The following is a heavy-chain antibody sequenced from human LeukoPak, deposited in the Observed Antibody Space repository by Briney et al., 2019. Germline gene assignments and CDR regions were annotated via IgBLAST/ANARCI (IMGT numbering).Heavy chain of an antibody. D-gene: IGHD3-22*01. J-gene: IGHJ5*02. V-gene: IGHV1-46*01. Sequence: ASVKVSCKASGYTFTSYYMHWVRQAPGQGLEWMGIINPSGGSASYAQKFQGRVTMTRDTSTSTVYMELSSLRSEDTAVYYCARGRRGNRGKSGYYDSSVPWGQGTLVTVSS. CDR1: GYTFTSYY. CDR2: INPSGGSA. CDR3: ARGRRGNRGKSGYYDSSVP.